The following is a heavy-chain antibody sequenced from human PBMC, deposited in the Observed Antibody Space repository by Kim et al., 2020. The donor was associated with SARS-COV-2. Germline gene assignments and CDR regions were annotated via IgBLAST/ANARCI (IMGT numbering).Heavy chain of an antibody. V-gene: IGHV3-30*18. Sequence: GGSLRLSCVASGFIFSTYGMHWVRQAPGKGLEWVAVISHDGTNNFYADSVRGRFTISRDNSRNTLFLEMDNLRPEDAAVYYCAKDLRTRHTYASPSYAYYYGLDVWGQGTTVTVSS. CDR1: GFIFSTYG. J-gene: IGHJ6*02. CDR2: ISHDGTNN. CDR3: AKDLRTRHTYASPSYAYYYGLDV. D-gene: IGHD3-10*01.